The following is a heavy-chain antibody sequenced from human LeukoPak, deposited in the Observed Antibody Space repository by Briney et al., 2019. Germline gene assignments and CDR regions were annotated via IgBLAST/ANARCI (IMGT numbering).Heavy chain of an antibody. J-gene: IGHJ4*02. Sequence: GGSLRLSCAASGFTFNTYAMSWVRQAPGKGPEWVSAISGSGGYRYYADSVKGRFIISRDDSKNTLYLQMNSLRAEDTALYYCAKDSHSSGYYYVYWGQGTLVTVSS. CDR1: GFTFNTYA. D-gene: IGHD3-22*01. CDR2: ISGSGGYR. CDR3: AKDSHSSGYYYVY. V-gene: IGHV3-23*01.